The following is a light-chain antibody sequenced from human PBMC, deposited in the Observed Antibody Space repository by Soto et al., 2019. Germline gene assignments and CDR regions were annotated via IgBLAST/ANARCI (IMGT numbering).Light chain of an antibody. CDR3: QSYDSSLSGSVV. V-gene: IGLV1-40*01. J-gene: IGLJ2*01. CDR1: SSNIGAGYD. CDR2: GHS. Sequence: QSVLTQPPSVSGTPGQRVTISCTGSSSNIGAGYDVHWYQQLPGTAPILLIYGHSNRPSGVPDRFSGSKSGTSASLAITGLQADDEADYYCQSYDSSLSGSVVFGGGTKVTVL.